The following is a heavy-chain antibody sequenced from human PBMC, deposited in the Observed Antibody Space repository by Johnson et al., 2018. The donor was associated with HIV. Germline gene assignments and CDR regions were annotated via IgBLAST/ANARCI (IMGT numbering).Heavy chain of an antibody. CDR1: GFTVSSNY. D-gene: IGHD3-10*01. Sequence: VQLVEYGGVAIQPGGSLRLSCAASGFTVSSNYMTWVRQAPGKGLEWVSVIYSGGSTYYADSVKGRFTISRDNSKNTLYLQMNSLRAEDTAVYYCARDASYYGSANDAVDIWGQGTMVTVSS. V-gene: IGHV3-66*01. CDR2: IYSGGST. J-gene: IGHJ3*02. CDR3: ARDASYYGSANDAVDI.